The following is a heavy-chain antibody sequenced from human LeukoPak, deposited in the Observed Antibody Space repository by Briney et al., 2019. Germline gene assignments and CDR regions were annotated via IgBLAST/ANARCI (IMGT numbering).Heavy chain of an antibody. D-gene: IGHD5-24*01. CDR1: GDCVSTNSVA. Sequence: SRAPSLTSAMPGDCVSTNSVAWDCVRQSPSRCLEWLVRTSYRSKWYNDYAVSVKSRITITPDTSKNQFSLQLNSVTPEDTAVYYCAREAEITRFDYWGQGTLVTVSS. J-gene: IGHJ4*02. CDR3: AREAEITRFDY. V-gene: IGHV6-1*01. CDR2: TSYRSKWYN.